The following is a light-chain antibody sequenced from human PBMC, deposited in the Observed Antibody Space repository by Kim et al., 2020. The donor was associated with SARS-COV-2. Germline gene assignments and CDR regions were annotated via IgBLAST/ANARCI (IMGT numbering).Light chain of an antibody. V-gene: IGLV4-69*01. J-gene: IGLJ3*02. Sequence: ASVKHTCALGSGHSGYAIAWHQQQPEKGPRYLMKLNSDGSHSKGDGIPDRFSGSSSGAERYLTISSLQSEDEADYYCQTWGTGIWVFGGGTQLTVL. CDR1: SGHSGYA. CDR3: QTWGTGIWV. CDR2: LNSDGSH.